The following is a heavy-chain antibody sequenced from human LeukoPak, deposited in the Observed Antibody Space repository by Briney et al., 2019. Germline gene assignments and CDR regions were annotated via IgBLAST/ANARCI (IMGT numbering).Heavy chain of an antibody. CDR3: ARGAVNRYNWTDDNYYYYYMDV. D-gene: IGHD1-1*01. V-gene: IGHV1-8*03. CDR2: MNPNNVNT. J-gene: IGHJ6*03. CDR1: GYTFTTYE. Sequence: GASVKVSCKASGYTFTTYEIHWVRQATGQGLEWKGWMNPNNVNTGYVQHHQGRVTITRTTSINTDYMELSSLRSEDTAVYYCARGAVNRYNWTDDNYYYYYMDVWGKGTTVIISS.